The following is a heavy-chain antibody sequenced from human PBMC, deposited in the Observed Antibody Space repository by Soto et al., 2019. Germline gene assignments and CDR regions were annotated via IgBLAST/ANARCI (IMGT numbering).Heavy chain of an antibody. Sequence: QVPLVESGGGVVQPGRSLRLSCAASGFTFSSYAMHWVRQAPGKGLEWVAVASYDGSNQHYADSVKGRFTISRDNSKNTLCLQMSSLRAEDTAVYFCARDRVCSGGSCNHYYYGMDVWGQGTTVTVSS. D-gene: IGHD2-15*01. V-gene: IGHV3-30-3*01. CDR3: ARDRVCSGGSCNHYYYGMDV. J-gene: IGHJ6*02. CDR2: ASYDGSNQ. CDR1: GFTFSSYA.